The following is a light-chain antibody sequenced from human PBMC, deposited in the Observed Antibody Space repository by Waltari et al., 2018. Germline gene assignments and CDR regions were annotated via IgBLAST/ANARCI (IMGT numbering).Light chain of an antibody. Sequence: DIVMTQSPDSLAVCLGERATINCKSSQSVLYSSNNTNYLAWYQQTPGQPPKLLIYWASTRESGVPDRFSGSGSGTDFTLTISSLQAEDVAVYYCQQYYRTPLTFGGGTKVEIK. CDR2: WAS. J-gene: IGKJ4*01. V-gene: IGKV4-1*01. CDR1: QSVLYSSNNTNY. CDR3: QQYYRTPLT.